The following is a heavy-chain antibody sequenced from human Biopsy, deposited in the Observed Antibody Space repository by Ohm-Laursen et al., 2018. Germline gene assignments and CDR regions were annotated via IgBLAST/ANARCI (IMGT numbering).Heavy chain of an antibody. CDR3: ARESDSSGYYYRDY. D-gene: IGHD3-22*01. CDR2: INHSGST. V-gene: IGHV4-34*01. CDR1: GGSFTGYY. Sequence: GTLSLTCSVYGGSFTGYYWSWIRQPPGKGLEWIVEINHSGSTNYNPSLKRRVTISFDTSKNQLSLKLSFVTAADTAVYYCARESDSSGYYYRDYWGQGTLVTVSS. J-gene: IGHJ4*02.